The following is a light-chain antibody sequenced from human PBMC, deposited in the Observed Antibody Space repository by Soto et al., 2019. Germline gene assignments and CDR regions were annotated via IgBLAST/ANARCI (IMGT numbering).Light chain of an antibody. CDR1: QSVSSSY. CDR2: GAS. CDR3: QQYGSSPT. V-gene: IGKV3-20*01. Sequence: EIVLTQSPGTLSLSPGERATLSCRASQSVSSSYLAWYQQKPGQAPRLLIYGASSRATGIPDRFSGSGSGTDFTLTISILEAEDFAVYYCQQYGSSPTFGQGTKLEIK. J-gene: IGKJ2*01.